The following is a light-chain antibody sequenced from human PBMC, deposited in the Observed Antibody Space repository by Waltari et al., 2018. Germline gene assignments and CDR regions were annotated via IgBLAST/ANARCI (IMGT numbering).Light chain of an antibody. CDR1: SAHSSNV. V-gene: IGLV4-69*01. J-gene: IGLJ3*02. CDR3: QTGGHGTWV. Sequence: QLVLTQSPSASASLGAPVKLTCTLSSAHSSNVIAWLQQQPEKGPRYLRKVNSDGSHSKGDEIPDRFSGSSSGAERYLTISSLQSEDEADYYCQTGGHGTWVFGGGTKLTVL. CDR2: VNSDGSH.